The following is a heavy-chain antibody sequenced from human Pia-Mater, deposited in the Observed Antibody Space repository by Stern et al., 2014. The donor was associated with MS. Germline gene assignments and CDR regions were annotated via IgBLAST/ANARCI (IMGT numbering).Heavy chain of an antibody. CDR3: AKDRQYLTYFFDH. V-gene: IGHV3-30*18. CDR1: GFTLGSCA. CDR2: VSYDGSNK. J-gene: IGHJ5*02. Sequence: QVQLMQSGGGVVQPGRPLRLSCVASGFTLGSCALHWVRQAPGKGLGWVAGVSYDGSNKYYAVSVKGRFTISRDNSQNTLYMQMSSLRPEDTAVYYCAKDRQYLTYFFDHWGQGSLVTVSS. D-gene: IGHD2/OR15-2a*01.